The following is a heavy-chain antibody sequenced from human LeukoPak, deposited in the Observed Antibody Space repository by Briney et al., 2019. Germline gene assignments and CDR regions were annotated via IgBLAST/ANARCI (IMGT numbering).Heavy chain of an antibody. CDR2: ISAYSDNT. CDR1: GYTFTSYG. V-gene: IGHV1-18*01. Sequence: ASVKVSCKASGYTFTSYGISWVRQAPGQGLEWMGWISAYSDNTNYAQKVRGRVTMTTDKSTNTAYMELRSLRSDDAAVYYCARDKRDYSDYDYYYGMDVWGQGTTVTVSS. D-gene: IGHD4-11*01. J-gene: IGHJ6*02. CDR3: ARDKRDYSDYDYYYGMDV.